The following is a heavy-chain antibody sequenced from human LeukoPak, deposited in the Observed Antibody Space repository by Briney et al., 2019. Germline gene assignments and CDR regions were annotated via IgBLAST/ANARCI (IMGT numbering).Heavy chain of an antibody. CDR2: ISAYNGNT. Sequence: ASVKVSCKASGYTFTSYGISWVRQAPGQGLEWMGWISAYNGNTNYAQKLQGRVTMTTDTSTSTAYMELRSLRSDDTAVYYCARYCGGDCFSAPFDIWSQGTMVTVSS. CDR3: ARYCGGDCFSAPFDI. J-gene: IGHJ3*02. V-gene: IGHV1-18*01. CDR1: GYTFTSYG. D-gene: IGHD2-21*02.